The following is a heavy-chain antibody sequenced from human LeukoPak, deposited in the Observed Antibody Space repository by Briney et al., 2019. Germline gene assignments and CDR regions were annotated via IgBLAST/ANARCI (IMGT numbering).Heavy chain of an antibody. D-gene: IGHD4/OR15-4a*01. V-gene: IGHV4-59*08. J-gene: IGHJ4*02. CDR2: IYYSGST. Sequence: SETLSLTCTVSGGSISSYYWSWIRQPPGKGLEWIGYIYYSGSTNYNPSLKSRVTISVDTSKNQFSLKLSSVTAADTAVYYCARHPLGAGGSHWGQGTLVTVSS. CDR1: GGSISSYY. CDR3: ARHPLGAGGSH.